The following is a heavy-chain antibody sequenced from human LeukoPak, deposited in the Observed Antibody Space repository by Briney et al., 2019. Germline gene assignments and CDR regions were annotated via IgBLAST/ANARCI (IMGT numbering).Heavy chain of an antibody. V-gene: IGHV4-59*01. Sequence: PSETLSLTCTVSGGSISSYYWSWIRQPPGKGLEWIGYTYYSGSTNYNPSLKSRVTISVDTSKNQFSLKLSSVTAADTAVYYCARDGGPPGFDYWGQGTLVTVSS. CDR2: TYYSGST. CDR3: ARDGGPPGFDY. J-gene: IGHJ4*02. D-gene: IGHD3-16*01. CDR1: GGSISSYY.